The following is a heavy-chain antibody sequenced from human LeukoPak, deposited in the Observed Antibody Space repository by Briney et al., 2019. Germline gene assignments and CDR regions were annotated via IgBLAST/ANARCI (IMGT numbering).Heavy chain of an antibody. V-gene: IGHV3-23*01. CDR1: GFTFSSYG. J-gene: IGHJ4*02. Sequence: PGGSLRLSCAASGFTFSSYGMSWVRQAPGKGLEWVSSIGASGTNTYYADSVKGRFTISRDNSKNTLYLQMNSLKTEDTAVYYCTTEGWLHTGLEYWGQGTLVTVSS. CDR3: TTEGWLHTGLEY. CDR2: IGASGTNT. D-gene: IGHD3-3*01.